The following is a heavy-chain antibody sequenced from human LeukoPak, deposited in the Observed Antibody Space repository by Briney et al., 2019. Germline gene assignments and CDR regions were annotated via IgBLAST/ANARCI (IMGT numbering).Heavy chain of an antibody. CDR3: AKDAGIGESYKTMLGMDV. J-gene: IGHJ6*02. D-gene: IGHD3-16*01. CDR2: ISWNSGSI. V-gene: IGHV3-9*01. CDR1: GFTFDDYA. Sequence: GGSLSFSCAASGFTFDDYAITWVRQAPGKGLEWVSGISWNSGSIGYADSVNGRFTISRDNAKNSLYLQMNSLRAEDTALYYCAKDAGIGESYKTMLGMDVWGQGTTVTVSS.